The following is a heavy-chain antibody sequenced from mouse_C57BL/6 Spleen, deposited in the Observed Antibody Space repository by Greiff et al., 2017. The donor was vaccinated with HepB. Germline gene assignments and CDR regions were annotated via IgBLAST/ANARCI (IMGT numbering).Heavy chain of an antibody. D-gene: IGHD2-4*01. CDR2: ISYDGSN. Sequence: ESGPGLVKPSQSLSHTCSVTGYSITSGYYWNWIRQFPGNKLEWMGYISYDGSNNYNPSLKNRISITRDTSKNQFFLKLNSVTTEDTATYYCARAGYYDYDWFAYWGQGTLVTVSA. CDR3: ARAGYYDYDWFAY. CDR1: GYSITSGYY. V-gene: IGHV3-6*01. J-gene: IGHJ3*01.